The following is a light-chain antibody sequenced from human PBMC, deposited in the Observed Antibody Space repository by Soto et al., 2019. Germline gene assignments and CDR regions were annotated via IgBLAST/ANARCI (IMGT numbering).Light chain of an antibody. CDR3: GSYTSSSTLYV. CDR1: SSDVGGSNY. CDR2: DVS. J-gene: IGLJ1*01. Sequence: ALTQPASVSGSPGQSITISCTGTSSDVGGSNYVSWYQQHPGKAPKLMIYDVSNRPSGVSNRFSGSKSGNTASLTISGLQAEDEADYYCGSYTSSSTLYVFGTGTKLTVL. V-gene: IGLV2-14*01.